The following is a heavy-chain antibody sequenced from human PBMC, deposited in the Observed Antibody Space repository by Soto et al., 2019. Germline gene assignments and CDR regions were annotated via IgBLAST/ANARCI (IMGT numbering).Heavy chain of an antibody. CDR1: GGSFSSYA. Sequence: QVQLVQSGAEVKKPGSSVKVSCKASGGSFSSYAFTWVRLAPGQGLECMGGIVPIFATPNYAQKLQGRVTITADRSTNTVYMELSGLTSEDTALYFCARDGRGRHFDYWGQGTLVTVSS. D-gene: IGHD5-12*01. J-gene: IGHJ4*02. V-gene: IGHV1-69*14. CDR3: ARDGRGRHFDY. CDR2: IVPIFATP.